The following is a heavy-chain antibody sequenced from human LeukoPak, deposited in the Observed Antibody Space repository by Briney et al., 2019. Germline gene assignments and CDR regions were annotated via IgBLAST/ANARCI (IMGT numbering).Heavy chain of an antibody. CDR2: IVGSGTLT. V-gene: IGHV3-23*01. Sequence: GGSLRLSCAASGFTFSSYWMSWVRQAPGKGLEWVSAIVGSGTLTFYADSVKGRFTISRDNSKNTLYLQMSSLRADDTAVYYCAKRLPHHFDSWGQGTLVTVSS. CDR3: AKRLPHHFDS. J-gene: IGHJ4*02. CDR1: GFTFSSYW.